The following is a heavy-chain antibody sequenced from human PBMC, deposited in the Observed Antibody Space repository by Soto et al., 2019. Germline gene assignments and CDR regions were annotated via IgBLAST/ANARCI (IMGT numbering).Heavy chain of an antibody. CDR3: ARSSSGWYKDAFDI. Sequence: QVQLVESGGGVVQPGRSLRLSCAASGFTFSSYAMHWVRQAPGKGLEWVAVISYDGSNKYYADSVKGRFTISRDNSKNTLYLQMNRLRAEDTAVYYYARSSSGWYKDAFDIWGQGTMVTVSS. J-gene: IGHJ3*02. D-gene: IGHD6-19*01. CDR1: GFTFSSYA. V-gene: IGHV3-30-3*01. CDR2: ISYDGSNK.